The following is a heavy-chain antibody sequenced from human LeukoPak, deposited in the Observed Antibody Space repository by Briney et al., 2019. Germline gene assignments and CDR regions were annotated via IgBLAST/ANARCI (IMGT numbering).Heavy chain of an antibody. D-gene: IGHD2-15*01. Sequence: SVKVSCKASGGTFSSYAISWVRQAPGQGLEWMGRIIPILGIANYAQKFQGRVTITADKSTSTAYMELSSLRSEDTAVYYCARGGKIVVVAATRYNWFDPWGQGTLVTVSS. CDR2: IIPILGIA. CDR3: ARGGKIVVVAATRYNWFDP. V-gene: IGHV1-69*04. CDR1: GGTFSSYA. J-gene: IGHJ5*02.